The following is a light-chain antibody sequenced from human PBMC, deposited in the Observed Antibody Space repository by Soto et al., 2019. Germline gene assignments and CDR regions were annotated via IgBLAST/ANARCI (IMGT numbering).Light chain of an antibody. CDR3: QQGNSFPLT. V-gene: IGKV1-12*01. CDR1: QDVSSW. Sequence: DIQMTQSPSSVSASVGDRVTITCRASQDVSSWLAWYQQRPGKAPKLLIYAASTLQSGVPSRFSGSGSGTEFILTISSLQPEDFATYYCQQGNSFPLTFGGGTKVEIK. J-gene: IGKJ4*01. CDR2: AAS.